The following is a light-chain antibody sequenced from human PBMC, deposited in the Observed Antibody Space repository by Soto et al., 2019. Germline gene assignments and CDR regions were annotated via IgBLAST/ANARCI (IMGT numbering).Light chain of an antibody. Sequence: QSALTQPASVSGSPGQSITISCTGTSGDVGGYNYVSWYQQHPGKAPKLMIYEVSNRPSGVSNRFSGSKSGNTASLNLSGLQAEDEADYYCTSYTRSTTPYIYGTGTKVTVL. CDR1: SGDVGGYNY. J-gene: IGLJ1*01. V-gene: IGLV2-14*01. CDR2: EVS. CDR3: TSYTRSTTPYI.